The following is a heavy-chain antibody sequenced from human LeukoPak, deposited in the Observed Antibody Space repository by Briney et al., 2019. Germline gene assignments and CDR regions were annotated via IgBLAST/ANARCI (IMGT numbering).Heavy chain of an antibody. CDR3: ARDLPIAVAGTDFDWFDP. Sequence: GGSVRLSCAASGFTFSSYSMNWVRQAPGKGLEWVSSISSSSSYIYYADSVKGRFTISRDNAKNSLYLQMNSLRAEDTAVYYCARDLPIAVAGTDFDWFDPWGQGTLVTVSS. D-gene: IGHD6-19*01. CDR2: ISSSSSYI. J-gene: IGHJ5*02. CDR1: GFTFSSYS. V-gene: IGHV3-21*01.